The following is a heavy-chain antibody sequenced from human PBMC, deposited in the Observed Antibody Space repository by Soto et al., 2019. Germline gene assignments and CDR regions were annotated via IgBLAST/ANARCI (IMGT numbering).Heavy chain of an antibody. CDR1: GGSISSYY. Sequence: SETLSLTCTVSGGSISSYYWSWIRQPPGKGLEWIGYIYYSGSTNYNPSLKSRVTISVDTSKNQFSLKLSSVTAADTAVYYCARVGQDLNLYSSSYYFDYWGQGTLVTVSS. CDR2: IYYSGST. V-gene: IGHV4-59*01. J-gene: IGHJ4*02. D-gene: IGHD6-6*01. CDR3: ARVGQDLNLYSSSYYFDY.